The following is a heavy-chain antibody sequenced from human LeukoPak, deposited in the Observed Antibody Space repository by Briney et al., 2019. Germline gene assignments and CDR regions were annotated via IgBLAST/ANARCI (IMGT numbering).Heavy chain of an antibody. J-gene: IGHJ4*02. CDR2: MNPNSGNT. CDR1: GYTFTSYD. CDR3: ARGQYSSLGSSDY. V-gene: IGHV1-8*03. Sequence: ASVKVSCKASGYTFTSYDINWVRQATGQGLEWMGWMNPNSGNTGYAQKFQGRVTITRNTSISTAYMELSSLRSEDTAVYYCARGQYSSLGSSDYWGQGTLVTVSS. D-gene: IGHD4-11*01.